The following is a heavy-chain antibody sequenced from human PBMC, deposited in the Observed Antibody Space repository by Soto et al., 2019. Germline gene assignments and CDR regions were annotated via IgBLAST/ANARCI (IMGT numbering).Heavy chain of an antibody. D-gene: IGHD7-27*01. CDR2: INPNSGGT. Sequence: ASVKVSCKASGYTFTGSYMHWVRQAPGQGLEWMGWINPNSGGTNYAQKFQGWVTMTRDTSISTAYMELSRLRSDDTAVDSCAREELTGDRVDAFDIWGQGTMVTVSS. CDR1: GYTFTGSY. CDR3: AREELTGDRVDAFDI. J-gene: IGHJ3*02. V-gene: IGHV1-2*04.